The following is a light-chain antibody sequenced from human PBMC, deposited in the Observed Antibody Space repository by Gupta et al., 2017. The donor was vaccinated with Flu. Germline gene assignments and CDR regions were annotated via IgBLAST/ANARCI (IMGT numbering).Light chain of an antibody. V-gene: IGLV2-14*01. J-gene: IGLJ1*01. Sequence: TSSDVGGYNYVSWYQQYPGKAPKVVIYEVSNRPSGVSNRFSGSKSGNTASLTISGLQAEDEADYYCCSYAGSSTWVFGTGTTVTVL. CDR1: SSDVGGYNY. CDR2: EVS. CDR3: CSYAGSSTWV.